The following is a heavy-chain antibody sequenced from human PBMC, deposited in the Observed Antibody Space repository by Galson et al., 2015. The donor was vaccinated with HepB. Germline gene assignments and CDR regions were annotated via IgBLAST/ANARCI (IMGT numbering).Heavy chain of an antibody. D-gene: IGHD3-10*01. CDR2: ISWNSGDV. CDR1: GFNFGDHA. V-gene: IGHV3-9*01. J-gene: IGHJ1*01. CDR3: ARDIGPLTMTRGYLAS. Sequence: SLRLSCAGSGFNFGDHAMHWVRQVPGKGLEWVSAISWNSGDVGYADSVRGRFTISRDNARNSVSLQMNSLRVEDTALYYCARDIGPLTMTRGYLASWGQGTLVTITS.